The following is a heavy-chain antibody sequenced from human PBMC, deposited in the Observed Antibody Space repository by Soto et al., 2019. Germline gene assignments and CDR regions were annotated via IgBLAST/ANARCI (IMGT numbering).Heavy chain of an antibody. J-gene: IGHJ3*02. D-gene: IGHD2-15*01. CDR2: INAGNGNT. CDR1: GYTFTSYA. V-gene: IGHV1-3*01. CDR3: ARELLLWGCSGGSCCFGAFDI. Sequence: GASVKVSCKASGYTFTSYAMHWVRQAPGQRLEWMGWINAGNGNTKYSQKFQGRVTITRDTSASTAYMELSSLRSEDTAVYYCARELLLWGCSGGSCCFGAFDIWGQGTMVTVSS.